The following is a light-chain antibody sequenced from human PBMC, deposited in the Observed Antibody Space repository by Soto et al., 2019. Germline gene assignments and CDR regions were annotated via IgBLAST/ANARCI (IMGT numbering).Light chain of an antibody. CDR1: QSVSGSY. CDR3: QQYGSSPYT. V-gene: IGKV3-20*01. Sequence: EIVLTQSPGTLSLSPGESATLSCRARQSVSGSYLAWYQQTPGQAPRLLIYGASSRATGIPDRLSGSGSGTDFTLTISRLEPEEFAVYYGQQYGSSPYTFGQGTKLEIK. CDR2: GAS. J-gene: IGKJ2*01.